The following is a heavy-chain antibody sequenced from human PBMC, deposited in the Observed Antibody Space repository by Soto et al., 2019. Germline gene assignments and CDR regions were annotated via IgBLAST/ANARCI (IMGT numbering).Heavy chain of an antibody. Sequence: LRLSCAASGFTFGGYTMHWVRQAPGKGLECLAVISSDGSNKYYADSVRGRFTISRDNSKNTLYLQMNSLRAEDTALYYCASSGYYLPFDYWGQGTLVTVSS. V-gene: IGHV3-30-3*01. D-gene: IGHD3-22*01. J-gene: IGHJ4*02. CDR2: ISSDGSNK. CDR3: ASSGYYLPFDY. CDR1: GFTFGGYT.